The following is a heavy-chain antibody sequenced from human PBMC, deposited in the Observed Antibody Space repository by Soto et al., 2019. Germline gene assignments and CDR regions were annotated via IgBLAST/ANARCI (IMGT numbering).Heavy chain of an antibody. J-gene: IGHJ4*02. V-gene: IGHV4-34*01. Sequence: SETLSLTCAVDGGSLSGYYWSWIRQPPGKRLQWLGEITHSGTTNYNPSLKSRVNLSVDTSKNQLYLNLTSVTAADTAVYYCARGGGWRWTPTRGRGSQVT. CDR2: ITHSGTT. CDR1: GGSLSGYY. CDR3: ARGGGWRWTPT. D-gene: IGHD3-3*01.